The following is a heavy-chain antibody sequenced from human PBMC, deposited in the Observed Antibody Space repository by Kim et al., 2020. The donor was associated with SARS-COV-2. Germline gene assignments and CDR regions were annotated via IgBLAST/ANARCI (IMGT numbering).Heavy chain of an antibody. CDR2: IYTGGTE. J-gene: IGHJ4*01. CDR3: AREEDDFGANSGYFDY. CDR1: GFTVSSNF. V-gene: IGHV3-66*01. D-gene: IGHD4-17*01. Sequence: GGSLRLSCAASGFTVSSNFMSWVRQAPGKGLEWVSVIYTGGTERYAESVKERFTISRDDSKNTLYLQMNRLRVEDTAVYYCAREEDDFGANSGYFDYWG.